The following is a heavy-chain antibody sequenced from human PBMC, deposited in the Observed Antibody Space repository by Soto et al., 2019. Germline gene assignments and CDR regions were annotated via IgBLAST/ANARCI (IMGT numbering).Heavy chain of an antibody. J-gene: IGHJ3*02. Sequence: QVQLVQSGAEVKKPGASVKVSCKASGYTFTSYGISWVRQAPGQGLEWMGWISPYNGNTNYAQKLQGRVTMTTDAATSTAYRELRSLRSDDTAVYDCARGPITLVRGVIISDAFDIWGQGTMVTVSS. CDR3: ARGPITLVRGVIISDAFDI. D-gene: IGHD3-10*01. V-gene: IGHV1-18*01. CDR2: ISPYNGNT. CDR1: GYTFTSYG.